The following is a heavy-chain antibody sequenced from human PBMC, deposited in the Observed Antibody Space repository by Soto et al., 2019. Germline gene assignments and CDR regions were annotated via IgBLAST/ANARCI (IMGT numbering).Heavy chain of an antibody. D-gene: IGHD3-16*01. V-gene: IGHV3-11*05. CDR3: VRGGGGGHFDS. Sequence: QIQLVESGGGLVKSGGSLRLSCAASGFSFSDYYMTWIRQAPGKGLEWLSYISPKSNYREYADSVKGRHTISRDNAKKSLSLQINSLRAHDTGVYYCVRGGGGGHFDSWGQGTLVTVSS. CDR2: ISPKSNYR. J-gene: IGHJ4*02. CDR1: GFSFSDYY.